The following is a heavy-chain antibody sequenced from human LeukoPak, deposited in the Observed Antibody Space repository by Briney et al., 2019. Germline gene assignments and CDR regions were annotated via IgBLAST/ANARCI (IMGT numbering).Heavy chain of an antibody. CDR3: ARDRRGYSGYDQNYYYYYMDV. CDR2: IYYSGST. D-gene: IGHD5-12*01. V-gene: IGHV4-38-2*02. CDR1: GYSITSAYY. Sequence: SETLSLTCTVSGYSITSAYYWGWIRQPPGKGLEWIGSIYYSGSTYYNPSLKSRVTISVDTSKNQFSLKLSSVTAADTAVYYCARDRRGYSGYDQNYYYYYMDVWGKGTTVTISS. J-gene: IGHJ6*03.